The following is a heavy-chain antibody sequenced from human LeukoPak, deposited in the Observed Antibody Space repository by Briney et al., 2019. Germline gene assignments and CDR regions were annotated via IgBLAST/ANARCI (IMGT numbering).Heavy chain of an antibody. V-gene: IGHV3-21*06. CDR3: ATETNGRHYDY. Sequence: GGSLRLSCTASGLTFSTSGFNWVRQAPGKGLEWVASIGPTGSDRYHADSIKGRFTISRDNANNFLYLQMNSLRAEDTAAYYCATETNGRHYDYWGRGTLLTVSS. D-gene: IGHD1-14*01. CDR2: IGPTGSDR. J-gene: IGHJ4*02. CDR1: GLTFSTSG.